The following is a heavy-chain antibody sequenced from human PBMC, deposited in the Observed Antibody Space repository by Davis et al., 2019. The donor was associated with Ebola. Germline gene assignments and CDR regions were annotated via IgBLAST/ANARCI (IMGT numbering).Heavy chain of an antibody. CDR1: GFTVSSNY. Sequence: GGSLRLSCAASGFTVSSNYMRWVRQAPGKGLEWVSSISSSSSYTNYADSVKGRFTISRDNAKNSLYLQMNSLRAEDTAVYYCARDLGYCSGGSCDEFDYWGQGTLVTVSS. CDR2: ISSSSSYT. D-gene: IGHD2-15*01. CDR3: ARDLGYCSGGSCDEFDY. V-gene: IGHV3-11*06. J-gene: IGHJ4*02.